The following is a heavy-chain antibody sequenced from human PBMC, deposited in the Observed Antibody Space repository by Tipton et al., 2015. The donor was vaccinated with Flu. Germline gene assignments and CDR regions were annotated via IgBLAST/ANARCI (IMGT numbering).Heavy chain of an antibody. D-gene: IGHD6-13*01. CDR3: ARQDGYSTSWYGR. J-gene: IGHJ4*02. CDR2: IKQDGSEK. CDR1: GFTFSSYW. V-gene: IGHV3-7*03. Sequence: SLRLSCAASGFTFSSYWMTWVRQAPGKGLEWVANIKQDGSEKYYVDSVKGRFTISRDNAKNSLYLQMNSLRAEDTAVYYCARQDGYSTSWYGRWGQGTLVTVSS.